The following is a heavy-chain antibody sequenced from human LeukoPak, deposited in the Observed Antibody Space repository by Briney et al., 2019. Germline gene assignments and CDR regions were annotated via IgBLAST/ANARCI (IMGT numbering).Heavy chain of an antibody. J-gene: IGHJ4*02. D-gene: IGHD3-22*01. CDR3: ARPGYYDNSGFNFDY. Sequence: PSETLSLTCTVSGGSISSSTVYWGWIRQPPGKGLEWIGGINYSGYTYYNPSLKSRVTISVDTPKNQFSLKLSSVTAADTVVYYCARPGYYDNSGFNFDYWGQGTLVTVSS. CDR1: GGSISSSTVY. V-gene: IGHV4-39*01. CDR2: INYSGYT.